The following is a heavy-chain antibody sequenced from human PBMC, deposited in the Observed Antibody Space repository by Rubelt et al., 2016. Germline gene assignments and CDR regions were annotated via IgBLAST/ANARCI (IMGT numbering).Heavy chain of an antibody. V-gene: IGHV1-2*06. CDR2: INPNSGGT. J-gene: IGHJ6*02. Sequence: QVQLVQSGAEVKKPGASVKVSCKASGYTFTGYYMHWVRQAPGQGLEWMGRINPNSGGTNYAQKFQGRVTMTRDTSISTAYMGLSSLRSDDKAVYYCARSVGTKTKNKYYYHGVDVWGQGTTVTVSS. D-gene: IGHD2-21*02. CDR3: ARSVGTKTKNKYYYHGVDV. CDR1: GYTFTGYY.